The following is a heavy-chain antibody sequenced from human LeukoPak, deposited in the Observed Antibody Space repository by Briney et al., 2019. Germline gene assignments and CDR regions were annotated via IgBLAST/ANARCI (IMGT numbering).Heavy chain of an antibody. V-gene: IGHV1-2*02. CDR3: ARGSSSDAFDI. CDR1: GYTFTGYY. CDR2: INPNSGGT. Sequence: ASVKVSCKASGYTFTGYYMHWVRQAPGQGLEWMGWINPNSGGTYYAQKFQGRVTMTRDTSISTAYMELSSLRSDDTAVYYCARGSSSDAFDIWGQGTMVTVSS. J-gene: IGHJ3*02. D-gene: IGHD6-6*01.